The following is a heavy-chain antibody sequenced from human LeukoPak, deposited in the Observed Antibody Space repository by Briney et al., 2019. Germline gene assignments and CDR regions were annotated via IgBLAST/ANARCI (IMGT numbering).Heavy chain of an antibody. Sequence: PGGSLRLSCAASGFTFSSYWMSWVRQAPGKGLEWVANIKQDGSEKYYVDSVKGRFTSSRDNAKNSLYLQMNSLRAEDTAVYYCARTGLGGSYFTDGDAFDIWGQGTMVTVSS. V-gene: IGHV3-7*01. CDR3: ARTGLGGSYFTDGDAFDI. CDR2: IKQDGSEK. CDR1: GFTFSSYW. J-gene: IGHJ3*02. D-gene: IGHD1-26*01.